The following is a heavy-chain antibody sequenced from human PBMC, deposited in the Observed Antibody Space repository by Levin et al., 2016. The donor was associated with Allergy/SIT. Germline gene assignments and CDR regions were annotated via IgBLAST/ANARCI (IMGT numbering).Heavy chain of an antibody. CDR3: ARGHLGWLGIVDH. V-gene: IGHV3-33*01. J-gene: IGHJ4*02. CDR2: IWYDGSNK. Sequence: GESLKISCETSGFTFSSYGMQWVRQAPGKGLEWVALIWYDGSNKYYADSVKGRFTISRDDSKNTLFLQMHSLGAEDTAVYYCARGHLGWLGIVDHWGQGTLVAVSS. D-gene: IGHD3-10*01. CDR1: GFTFSSYG.